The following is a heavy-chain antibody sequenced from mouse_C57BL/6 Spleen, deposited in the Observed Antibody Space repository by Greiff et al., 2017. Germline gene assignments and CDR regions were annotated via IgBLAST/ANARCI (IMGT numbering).Heavy chain of an antibody. CDR2: IHPDSGST. CDR3: AGTEDYDYDS. J-gene: IGHJ2*01. D-gene: IGHD2-4*01. Sequence: QVQLQQSGPELVKPGASVKISCKASGYTFTDYWMHWVKQRPGQGLEWIGMIHPDSGSTNYNEKFKSKATLTVDKSSSTAYMQLSSLTSEVAAVYCCAGTEDYDYDSWGKGTTLTVSS. V-gene: IGHV1-64*01. CDR1: GYTFTDYW.